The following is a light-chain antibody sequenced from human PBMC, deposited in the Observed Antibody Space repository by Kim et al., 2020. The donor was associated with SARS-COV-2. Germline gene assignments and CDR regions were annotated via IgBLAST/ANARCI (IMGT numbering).Light chain of an antibody. V-gene: IGLV4-60*03. CDR1: SGHSNYI. CDR2: LEGNGNY. Sequence: QPVLTQPSSASASLGSSVKVTCTLSSGHSNYIIAWHQQQPGKAPRFLMKLEGNGNYDMGNGIPDRFSGSSSGAVRYLTISNLQSEDEADYYCETWDRNSRRVFGGGTKVTVL. CDR3: ETWDRNSRRV. J-gene: IGLJ3*02.